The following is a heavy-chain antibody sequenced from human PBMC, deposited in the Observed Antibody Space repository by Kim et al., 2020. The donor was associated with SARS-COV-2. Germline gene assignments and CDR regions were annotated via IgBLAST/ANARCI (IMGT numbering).Heavy chain of an antibody. CDR2: INPNSGGT. V-gene: IGHV1-2*06. Sequence: ASVKVSCKASGYTFTGYYMHWVRQAPGQGLEWMGRINPNSGGTNYAQKFQGRVTMTRDTSISTAYMELSRLRSDDTAVYYCARVWVGCSGGSCQDHYYYYGMDVWGQGTTVTVSS. J-gene: IGHJ6*02. CDR3: ARVWVGCSGGSCQDHYYYYGMDV. CDR1: GYTFTGYY. D-gene: IGHD2-15*01.